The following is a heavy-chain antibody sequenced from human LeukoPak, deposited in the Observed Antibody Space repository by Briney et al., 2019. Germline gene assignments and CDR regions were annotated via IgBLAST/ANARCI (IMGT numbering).Heavy chain of an antibody. V-gene: IGHV1-2*02. J-gene: IGHJ5*02. CDR2: INPNSGGT. CDR1: GYSFTDYY. CDR3: ARADRPHGGPYLIGP. D-gene: IGHD3-16*01. Sequence: ASVRVSCKTSGYSFTDYYMHWVRQAPGQGLEWMGWINPNSGGTNSAQKFQGRVTMTRDTSITTVYMEVNWLTSDDTAIYYCARADRPHGGPYLIGPWGQGTLVTVSS.